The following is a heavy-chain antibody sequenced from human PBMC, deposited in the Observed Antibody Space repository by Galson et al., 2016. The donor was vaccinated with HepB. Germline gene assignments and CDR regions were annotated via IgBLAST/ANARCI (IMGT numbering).Heavy chain of an antibody. CDR2: IFSVDAT. Sequence: SLRLSCAASGFTVSGKYMSWARQAPGMGLEWVAVIFSVDATYYRDSVKGRFTISRDNSKNTLYLQMNNLRAEDTAVYYCEGYSDPFDIWGQGTMVTVSS. V-gene: IGHV3-53*01. CDR3: EGYSDPFDI. CDR1: GFTVSGKY. D-gene: IGHD3-22*01. J-gene: IGHJ3*02.